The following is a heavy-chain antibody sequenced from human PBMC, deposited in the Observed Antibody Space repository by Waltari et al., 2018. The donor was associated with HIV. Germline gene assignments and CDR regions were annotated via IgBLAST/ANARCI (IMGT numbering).Heavy chain of an antibody. Sequence: QVQLVQSGSELKKPGASVKVSCKASGYTFTNNAVNWVRQAPGQGLEWMGWINTKTGNPTYAQCFTGRFVFSLYTSVSTAYLQISSLKAEDTAFYYWARYTTGWYDSWGQGTLVTVSS. CDR2: INTKTGNP. CDR3: ARYTTGWYDS. J-gene: IGHJ5*01. D-gene: IGHD6-19*01. V-gene: IGHV7-4-1*02. CDR1: GYTFTNNA.